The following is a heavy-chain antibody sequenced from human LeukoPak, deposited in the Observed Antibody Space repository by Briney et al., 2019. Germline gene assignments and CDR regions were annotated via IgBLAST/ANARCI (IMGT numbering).Heavy chain of an antibody. V-gene: IGHV1-69*05. D-gene: IGHD3-3*01. Sequence: SVKVSCKAPGGTFSSYAISWVRQAPGQGLEWMGGIIPVFGTANYAQKFQGRVTITTDESTSTAYMELSSLRSEDTAVYYCARDRHYDFWSGYSDWGQGTLVTVSS. CDR3: ARDRHYDFWSGYSD. CDR2: IIPVFGTA. J-gene: IGHJ4*02. CDR1: GGTFSSYA.